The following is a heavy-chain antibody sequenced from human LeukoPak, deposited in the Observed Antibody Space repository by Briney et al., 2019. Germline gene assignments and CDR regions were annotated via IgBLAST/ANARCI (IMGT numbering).Heavy chain of an antibody. V-gene: IGHV1-69*13. CDR1: GGTFSSYA. CDR2: IIPIFGTA. D-gene: IGHD4-17*01. J-gene: IGHJ4*02. CDR3: ARVYGDDGTDY. Sequence: SVKVSCKASGGTFSSYAISRARQAPGQGLEWMGGIIPIFGTANYAQKFQGRVTITADESTSTAYMELSSLRSEDTAVYYCARVYGDDGTDYWGQGTLVTVSS.